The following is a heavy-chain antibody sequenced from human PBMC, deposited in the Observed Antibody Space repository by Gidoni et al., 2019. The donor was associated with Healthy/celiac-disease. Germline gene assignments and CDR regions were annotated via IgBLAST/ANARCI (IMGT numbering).Heavy chain of an antibody. D-gene: IGHD4-17*01. J-gene: IGHJ4*02. V-gene: IGHV4-39*01. CDR3: ARHVSPHGLDYPFDY. CDR2: ST. Sequence: STYYNPSLKSRVTISVDTSKNQFSLKLSSVTAADTAVYYCARHVSPHGLDYPFDYWGQGTLVTVSS.